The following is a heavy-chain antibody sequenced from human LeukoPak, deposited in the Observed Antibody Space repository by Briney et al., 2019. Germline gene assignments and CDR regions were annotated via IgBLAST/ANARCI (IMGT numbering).Heavy chain of an antibody. J-gene: IGHJ4*02. V-gene: IGHV3-33*06. D-gene: IGHD3-3*01. CDR3: AKEAAWTSYDFWSGYYDY. CDR2: IWYDGSNK. Sequence: GGSLRLSCAASGFTFSSYGMHCVRQAPGKGLEWGAVIWYDGSNKYYADSVKGRFTISRDNSKNTLYLQMNSLRAEDTAVYYCAKEAAWTSYDFWSGYYDYRGQGTLVTVSS. CDR1: GFTFSSYG.